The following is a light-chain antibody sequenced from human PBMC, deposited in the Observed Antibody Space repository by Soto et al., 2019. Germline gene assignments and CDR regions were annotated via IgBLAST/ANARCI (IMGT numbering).Light chain of an antibody. J-gene: IGKJ2*01. Sequence: EIVLTQSPGTLSLSPGERATLSCRASQSITSNYLAWYQQKPGQPPRLLIYGTFNRTTGIPDRFSGSGSVADFTLTISRLEPEDFAVYYCQSFDTSPLYTFGQGTKLDIK. CDR1: QSITSNY. V-gene: IGKV3-20*01. CDR2: GTF. CDR3: QSFDTSPLYT.